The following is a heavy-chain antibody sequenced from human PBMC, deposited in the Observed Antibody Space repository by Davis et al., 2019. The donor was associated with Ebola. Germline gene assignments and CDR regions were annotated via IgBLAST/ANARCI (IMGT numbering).Heavy chain of an antibody. CDR2: MNPSSGNT. CDR1: GYTFTNYD. Sequence: ASVKVSCKASGYTFTNYDITWVRQATGQELDWMGWMNPSSGNTGYAQKFQGRVTMTRNTSISTAYMELSSLRSGDTAVYYCAFCYGSDAFDIWGQGTMVTVSS. J-gene: IGHJ3*02. D-gene: IGHD2-15*01. CDR3: AFCYGSDAFDI. V-gene: IGHV1-8*01.